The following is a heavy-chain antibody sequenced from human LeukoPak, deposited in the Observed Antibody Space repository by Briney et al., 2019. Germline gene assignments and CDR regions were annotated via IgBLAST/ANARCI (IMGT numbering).Heavy chain of an antibody. V-gene: IGHV1-18*01. CDR1: GYSFTSYA. CDR3: ARDPLTSTWSPYYFTLDV. CDR2: ISAYDGGT. J-gene: IGHJ6*02. Sequence: ASVKVSCKASGYSFTSYAYNWVRQAPGQGLEWMGWISAYDGGTKYAQDLQGRVTMTTDTSTRTAHMELTRLTSDDTAVYYCARDPLTSTWSPYYFTLDVWGQGTTVSVSS. D-gene: IGHD6-13*01.